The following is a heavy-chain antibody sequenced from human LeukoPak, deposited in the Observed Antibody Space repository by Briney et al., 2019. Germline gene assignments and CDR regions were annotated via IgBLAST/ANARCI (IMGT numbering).Heavy chain of an antibody. CDR2: IGAGGTFT. Sequence: GGSLRLSCAASGFTFSSYAMNWVRQAPGKGLEWVSGIGAGGTFTYYADSVKGRFTISRDNSKNTLYLQMNSLRAEDTAVYYCAKDYYGDLYYFDYWGQGTLVTVSS. J-gene: IGHJ4*02. D-gene: IGHD4-17*01. CDR3: AKDYYGDLYYFDY. CDR1: GFTFSSYA. V-gene: IGHV3-23*01.